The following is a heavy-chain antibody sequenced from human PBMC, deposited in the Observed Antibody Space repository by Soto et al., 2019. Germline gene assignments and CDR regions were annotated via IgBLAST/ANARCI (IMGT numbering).Heavy chain of an antibody. Sequence: QVQLVQSGAEVKKPGSSVKVSCKTSGDTFSTSTISWVRQAPGQGLEWMGRIIPVLGITIYAQNLQGRVTISADTSASTVYMELSGLRSEDTAVYFCARAPVDTSMVNLDYWGQGTLVTVSS. V-gene: IGHV1-69*02. CDR2: IIPVLGIT. J-gene: IGHJ4*02. CDR1: GDTFSTST. D-gene: IGHD5-18*01. CDR3: ARAPVDTSMVNLDY.